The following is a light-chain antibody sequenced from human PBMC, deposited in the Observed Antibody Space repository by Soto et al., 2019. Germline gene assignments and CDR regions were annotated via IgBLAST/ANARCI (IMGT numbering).Light chain of an antibody. Sequence: EIVLTQSPGTLSLSPGERATLSCRASQSVSSTYIAWYQQKFGQAPRLLIYGASSRATGIPDRFSGSGYGTDLPPIISRLAADAFAVYYWQQYNYSPLTFGGGTKVEIK. CDR1: QSVSSTY. V-gene: IGKV3-20*01. CDR3: QQYNYSPLT. CDR2: GAS. J-gene: IGKJ4*01.